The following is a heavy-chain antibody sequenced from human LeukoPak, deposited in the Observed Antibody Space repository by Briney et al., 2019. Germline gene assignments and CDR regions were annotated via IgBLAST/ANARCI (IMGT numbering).Heavy chain of an antibody. J-gene: IGHJ4*02. CDR2: ISGSAAST. D-gene: IGHD7-27*01. Sequence: GGSLRHSCAASGFTFSSYAMSWVRQAPGKGLEWVSAISGSAASTSYADSVKGRFTISRDNSRNTLYLQMNNLRAEDTAVYYCAKEGRNWGRDRFDYWGQGTLVTVSS. CDR1: GFTFSSYA. CDR3: AKEGRNWGRDRFDY. V-gene: IGHV3-23*01.